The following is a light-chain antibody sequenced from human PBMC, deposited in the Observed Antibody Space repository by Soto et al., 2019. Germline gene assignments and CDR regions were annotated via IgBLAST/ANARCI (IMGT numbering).Light chain of an antibody. CDR2: GAS. V-gene: IGKV3-20*01. CDR3: QQYGSSPPYT. J-gene: IGKJ2*01. CDR1: QMVTSSN. Sequence: EIVLTQSPGTLSLSPGERATLSCRASQMVTSSNLAGYQQKPAQAPRLLIYGASSRATGIPDRFSGSGSGTDFTLTISRLEPEDFAVYYCQQYGSSPPYTFGQGTKLEIK.